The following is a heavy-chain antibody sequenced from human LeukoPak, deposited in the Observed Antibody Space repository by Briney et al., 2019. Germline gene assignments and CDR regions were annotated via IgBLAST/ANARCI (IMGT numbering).Heavy chain of an antibody. CDR1: GGSISSYY. D-gene: IGHD1-26*01. CDR3: ARDKSWPNIVGATGDAFDI. Sequence: PSETLSLTCTVSGGSISSYYWSWIRQPPGKGLEWIGYICYSGSTNYNPSLKTRVTISVDTSKNQFSLKLSSVTAADTAVYYCARDKSWPNIVGATGDAFDIWGQGTMVTVSS. V-gene: IGHV4-59*01. J-gene: IGHJ3*02. CDR2: ICYSGST.